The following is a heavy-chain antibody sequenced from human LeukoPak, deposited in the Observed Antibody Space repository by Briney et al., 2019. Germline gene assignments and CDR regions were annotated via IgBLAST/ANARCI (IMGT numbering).Heavy chain of an antibody. Sequence: GGFLRLSCAATGSTFKDYGMHWVRQPPGKGLEWVSGINWNGGGTDYADSVKGRFTISRDNAKNSLYLQMTSLRPEDTALYYCAKHLRATNTYIFFGLDVWGQGTTVIVSS. CDR3: AKHLRATNTYIFFGLDV. CDR1: GSTFKDYG. D-gene: IGHD1-26*01. CDR2: INWNGGGT. J-gene: IGHJ6*02. V-gene: IGHV3-9*01.